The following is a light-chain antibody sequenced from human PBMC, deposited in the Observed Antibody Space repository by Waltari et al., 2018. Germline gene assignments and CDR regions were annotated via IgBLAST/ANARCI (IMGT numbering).Light chain of an antibody. J-gene: IGKJ5*01. V-gene: IGKV3-11*01. CDR3: QQRSSWPIT. CDR1: QSVSTH. CDR2: GAS. Sequence: ELVLTQSPAPLAFSPGERATLSCRASQSVSTHLAWYQQKPGQPPKLLIHGASTRATGIPARFSGSGSGADFTLTISSLEPEDFAVYYCQQRSSWPITFGQGTRLEIK.